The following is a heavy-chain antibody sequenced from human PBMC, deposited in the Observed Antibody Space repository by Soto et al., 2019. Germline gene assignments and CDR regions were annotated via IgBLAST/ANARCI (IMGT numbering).Heavy chain of an antibody. J-gene: IGHJ6*03. Sequence: SETLSLTCTVSGGSISSYYWSWIRQPPGKGQEWIGYIYYSGSTNYNPSLKSRVTMSVDTSKNQFSLKLSSVTAADTAVYYCASHRQGRPSYYYYYIDGWGKVTTVTVSS. D-gene: IGHD6-6*01. V-gene: IGHV4-59*08. CDR2: IYYSGST. CDR3: ASHRQGRPSYYYYYIDG. CDR1: GGSISSYY.